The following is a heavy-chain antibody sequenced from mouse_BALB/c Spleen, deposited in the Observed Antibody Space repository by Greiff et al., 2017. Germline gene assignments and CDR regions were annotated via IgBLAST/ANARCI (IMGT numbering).Heavy chain of an antibody. CDR2: IWGDGST. Sequence: VKLMESGPGLVAPSQSLSITCTVSGFSLTGYGVNWVRQPPGKGLEWLGMIWGDGSTDYNSALKSRLSISKDNSKSQVFLKMNSLQTDDTARYYCARGGDGYYAWFAYWGQGTLVTVSA. J-gene: IGHJ3*01. V-gene: IGHV2-6-7*01. CDR1: GFSLTGYG. CDR3: ARGGDGYYAWFAY. D-gene: IGHD2-3*01.